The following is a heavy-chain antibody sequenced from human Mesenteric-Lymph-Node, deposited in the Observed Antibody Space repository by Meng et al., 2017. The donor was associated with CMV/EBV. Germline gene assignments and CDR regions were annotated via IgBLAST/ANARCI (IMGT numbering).Heavy chain of an antibody. CDR1: GYTFINYD. V-gene: IGHV1-8*01. CDR3: SRGRQPSRYYGSDV. D-gene: IGHD6-13*01. CDR2: MNPNNGNT. Sequence: ASVKVSCKASGYTFINYDIIWVRQTTGQGLEYMGWMNPNNGNTGFAQEFQGRVTMTRDSSINTGYMELSSLTSDDTAVYYCSRGRQPSRYYGSDVWGQGTTVTVSS. J-gene: IGHJ6*02.